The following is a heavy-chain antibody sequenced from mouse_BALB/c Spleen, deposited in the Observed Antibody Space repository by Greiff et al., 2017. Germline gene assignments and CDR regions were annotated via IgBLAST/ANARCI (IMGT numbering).Heavy chain of an antibody. V-gene: IGHV1S137*01. CDR1: GYTFTDYA. D-gene: IGHD2-2*01. Sequence: QVHVKQSGAELVRPGVSVKISCTGSGYTFTDYAMHWVKQSHAKSLEWIGVISTYYGDASYNQKFKGKATMTVDKSSSTAYMELARLTSEDSAIYYCARCGYDGAWFAYWGQGTLVTVSA. J-gene: IGHJ3*01. CDR2: ISTYYGDA. CDR3: ARCGYDGAWFAY.